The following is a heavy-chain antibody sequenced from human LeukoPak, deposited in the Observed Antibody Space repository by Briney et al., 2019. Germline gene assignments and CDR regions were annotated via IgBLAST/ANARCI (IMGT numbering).Heavy chain of an antibody. CDR1: GGTFSSYA. CDR2: IIPIFGTA. D-gene: IGHD5-18*01. J-gene: IGHJ6*03. V-gene: IGHV1-69*05. Sequence: SVKVSCKASGGTFSSYAISWVRQAPGQGLEWMGEIIPIFGTANYAQKFQGRVTITTDESTSTAYMELSSLRSEDTAVYYCARAIGKQPYYYYYYMDVWGKGTTVTVSS. CDR3: ARAIGKQPYYYYYYMDV.